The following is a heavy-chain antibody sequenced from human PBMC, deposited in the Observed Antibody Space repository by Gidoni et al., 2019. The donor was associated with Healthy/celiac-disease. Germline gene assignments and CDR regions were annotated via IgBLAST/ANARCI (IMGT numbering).Heavy chain of an antibody. Sequence: QVQLVESGGGVVQPGRSLRLSCAASGFTFSGYAMHWVRQAPGKGLEWVAVISYDGSNKYYADSVKGRFTISRDNSKNTRYLQMSSLRAEDTAVYYCARGPLGDLAGFDYWGQGTLVTVSS. CDR2: ISYDGSNK. CDR3: ARGPLGDLAGFDY. J-gene: IGHJ4*02. V-gene: IGHV3-30-3*01. D-gene: IGHD3-10*01. CDR1: GFTFSGYA.